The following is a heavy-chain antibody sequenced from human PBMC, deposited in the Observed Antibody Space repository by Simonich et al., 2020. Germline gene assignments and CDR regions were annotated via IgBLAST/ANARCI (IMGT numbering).Heavy chain of an antibody. Sequence: GGGLVKPGGSLRLSCAASGFTFSSYSMNWVRQAPGKGLEWVSSISSSSKYIYSADSVKGRFTISRDNAKNSLYLQMNSLRAEDTAVYYCARDTSYYGSGSYYFDYWGQGTLVTVSS. CDR1: GFTFSSYS. J-gene: IGHJ4*02. CDR2: ISSSSKYI. D-gene: IGHD3-10*01. CDR3: ARDTSYYGSGSYYFDY. V-gene: IGHV3-21*01.